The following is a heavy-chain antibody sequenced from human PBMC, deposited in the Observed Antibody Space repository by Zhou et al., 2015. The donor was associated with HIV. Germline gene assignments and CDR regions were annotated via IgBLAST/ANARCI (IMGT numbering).Heavy chain of an antibody. CDR1: GYTFTSYY. D-gene: IGHD2-2*01. J-gene: IGHJ2*01. V-gene: IGHV1-46*01. CDR3: ARRVVVPAAKSRHWYFDL. Sequence: QVQLVQSGAEVKKPGASVKVSCKASGYTFTSYYMHWVRQAPGQGLEWMGIINPSGGSTSYAQKFQGRVTMTRDTSTSTVYMELSSLRSEDTAVYYCARRVVVPAAKSRHWYFDLVGPWPPVVTVSS. CDR2: INPSGGST.